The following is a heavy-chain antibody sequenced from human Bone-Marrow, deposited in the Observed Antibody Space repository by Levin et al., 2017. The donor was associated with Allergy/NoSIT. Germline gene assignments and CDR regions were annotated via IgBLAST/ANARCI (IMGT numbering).Heavy chain of an antibody. V-gene: IGHV1-69*06. D-gene: IGHD5-12*01. CDR1: GGTFSSYA. CDR3: ASTRGGDDWGYYYYYMDV. CDR2: IIPIFGTA. J-gene: IGHJ6*03. Sequence: SVKVSCKASGGTFSSYAISWVRQAPGQGLEWMGGIIPIFGTANYAQKFQGRVTITADKSTSTAYMELSSLRSEDTAVYYCASTRGGDDWGYYYYYMDVWGKGTTVTVSS.